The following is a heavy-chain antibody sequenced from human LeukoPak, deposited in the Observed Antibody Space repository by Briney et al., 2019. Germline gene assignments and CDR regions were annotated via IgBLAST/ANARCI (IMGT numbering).Heavy chain of an antibody. CDR2: IYHSGST. V-gene: IGHV4-4*02. D-gene: IGHD3-22*01. Sequence: KPSGALSLTCAVSGGSISSSNWWSWVRQPPGKGLEWIGEIYHSGSTNYNPSLKSRVTISVDKSKNQFSLKLSSVTAADTAVYYCAREGRITMIVVAPRRGAFDLWGQGTMVTVSS. CDR3: AREGRITMIVVAPRRGAFDL. J-gene: IGHJ3*01. CDR1: GGSISSSNW.